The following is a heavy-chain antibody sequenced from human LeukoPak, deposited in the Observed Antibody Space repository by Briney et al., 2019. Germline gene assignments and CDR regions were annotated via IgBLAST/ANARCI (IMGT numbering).Heavy chain of an antibody. CDR2: FDPEDGET. Sequence: ASVKVSCKVSGYTLTELSMHWVRQAPGKGLEWMGGFDPEDGETIYAQKFQGRVTMTEDTSTDTAYMELSSLRSEDTAVYYCARQCDSSGYYNQYYWGQGTLVTVSS. J-gene: IGHJ4*02. CDR1: GYTLTELS. V-gene: IGHV1-24*01. D-gene: IGHD3-22*01. CDR3: ARQCDSSGYYNQYY.